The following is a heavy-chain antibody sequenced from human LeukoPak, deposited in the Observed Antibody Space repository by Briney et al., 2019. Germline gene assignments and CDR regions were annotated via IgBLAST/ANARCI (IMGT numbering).Heavy chain of an antibody. Sequence: TSETLSLTCTVSGGSISSYYWSWIRQPPGKGLEWIGYTHYSGSTNYNPSLKSRVTISVDTSKNQFSLKLSSVTAADTAVYYCASVRYYYVSSGYPYNWFDPWGQGTLVTVSS. CDR1: GGSISSYY. CDR2: THYSGST. CDR3: ASVRYYYVSSGYPYNWFDP. J-gene: IGHJ5*02. D-gene: IGHD3-22*01. V-gene: IGHV4-59*08.